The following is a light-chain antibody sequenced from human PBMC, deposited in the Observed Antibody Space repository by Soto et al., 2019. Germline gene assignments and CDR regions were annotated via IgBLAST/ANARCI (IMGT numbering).Light chain of an antibody. J-gene: IGLJ7*01. CDR1: SFNIGSNT. Sequence: QLVLTQPPSASGTPGQRVTISCSGGSFNIGSNTVSWYQHLPGKAPKLLIYNNNQWPLGVPDRFSGSKSGTSASLAISGLQSEYEADYYCAAWDDSLHGVVFGGGTQLTVL. V-gene: IGLV1-44*01. CDR3: AAWDDSLHGVV. CDR2: NNN.